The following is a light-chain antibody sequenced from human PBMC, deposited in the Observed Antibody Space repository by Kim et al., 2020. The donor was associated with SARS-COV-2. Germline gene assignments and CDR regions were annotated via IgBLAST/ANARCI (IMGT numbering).Light chain of an antibody. CDR2: KVT. CDR1: GRGVSAYDL. Sequence: QPVPTCYTATGRGVSAYDLVYWYQRHPHKAPKVIIYKVTTRCSGVPDRFSAAMSGNTTSLTASALQAEDEAQYNSGSHARPNHAFVFGTGTKGTVL. J-gene: IGLJ1*01. CDR3: GSHARPNHAFV. V-gene: IGLV2-8*01.